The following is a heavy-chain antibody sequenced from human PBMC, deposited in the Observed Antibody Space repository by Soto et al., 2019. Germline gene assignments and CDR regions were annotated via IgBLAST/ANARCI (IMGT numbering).Heavy chain of an antibody. V-gene: IGHV1-69*01. CDR2: SITVFGTA. Sequence: QVQLVQSGADVKKPGSSVKVSCKASGGTLTYNAFSWVRQAPGQGLDWMGGSITVFGTANHAQKFQGRVTITADEHTNTAYMELSSLRSEDTAVYYCARNGAYSSSQFGMDVWGQGTTVTVSS. J-gene: IGHJ6*02. CDR3: ARNGAYSSSQFGMDV. CDR1: GGTLTYNA. D-gene: IGHD6-13*01.